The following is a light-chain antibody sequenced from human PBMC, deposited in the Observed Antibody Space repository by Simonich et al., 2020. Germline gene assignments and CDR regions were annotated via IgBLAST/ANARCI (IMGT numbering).Light chain of an antibody. CDR1: SSDVGSYNL. CDR2: EGI. J-gene: IGLJ3*02. Sequence: QSALTQPASVSGSPGQSITISCTGTSSDVGSYNLVSWYQQHPGKAPKLMLYEGIKRPSGVSNRFSGSKSGNTASLTISGLQAEDEADYYCCSYTSSSTWVFGGGTKLTVL. V-gene: IGLV2-14*02. CDR3: CSYTSSSTWV.